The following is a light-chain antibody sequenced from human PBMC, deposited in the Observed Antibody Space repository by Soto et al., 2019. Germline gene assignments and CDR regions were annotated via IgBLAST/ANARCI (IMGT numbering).Light chain of an antibody. CDR3: QQYSSYPYT. Sequence: DIQMTQSPSTLSASVGDRVTSTCRASQSISSWLAWYQQKPGTAPKLLIYKASSLQSGVPSRLSGSGSGTEFTLTISSLQPDDFATYYCQQYSSYPYTFGQGTKLEIK. V-gene: IGKV1-5*03. CDR2: KAS. J-gene: IGKJ2*01. CDR1: QSISSW.